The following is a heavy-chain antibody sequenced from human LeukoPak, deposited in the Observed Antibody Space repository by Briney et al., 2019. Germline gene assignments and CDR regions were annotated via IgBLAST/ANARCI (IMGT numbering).Heavy chain of an antibody. J-gene: IGHJ4*02. Sequence: ASVNVSCKASGYTFTSYAMNWVRQAPGQGLAWMGWINTNTGNPTYAQGFTGRFVFSLDTSVSTAYLQISSLKAEDTAVYYCASGYSGYGNNFDYWGQGTLVTVSS. CDR1: GYTFTSYA. CDR2: INTNTGNP. CDR3: ASGYSGYGNNFDY. V-gene: IGHV7-4-1*02. D-gene: IGHD5-12*01.